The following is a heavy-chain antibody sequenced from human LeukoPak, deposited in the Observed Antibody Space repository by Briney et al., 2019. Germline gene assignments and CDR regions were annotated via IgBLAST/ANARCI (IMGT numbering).Heavy chain of an antibody. J-gene: IGHJ6*03. CDR1: GFTFSNYG. V-gene: IGHV3-21*01. CDR3: AKSSGWNYYYYYMDV. D-gene: IGHD6-19*01. CDR2: ISSSSTYI. Sequence: GGSLSLSCAASGFTFSNYGMNWVRQAPPKGLVWVSAISSSSTYIYYADSVKGRFTISRDNAKNSLYLQMNSLIAEDTAVYYCAKSSGWNYYYYYMDVWGKGTTVIASS.